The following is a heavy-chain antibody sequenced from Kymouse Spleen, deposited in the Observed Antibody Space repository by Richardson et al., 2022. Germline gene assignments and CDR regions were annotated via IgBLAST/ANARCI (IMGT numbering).Heavy chain of an antibody. D-gene: IGHD2-8*01. CDR2: IYYSGST. CDR1: GGSISSSSYY. Sequence: QLQLQESGPGLVKPSETLSLTCTVSGGSISSSSYYWGWIRQPPGKGLEWIGSIYYSGSTYYNPSLKSRVTISVDTSKNQFSLKLSSVTAADTAVYYCARQTYCTNGVCYRYFDYWGQGTLVTVSS. J-gene: IGHJ4*02. CDR3: ARQTYCTNGVCYRYFDY. V-gene: IGHV4-39*01.